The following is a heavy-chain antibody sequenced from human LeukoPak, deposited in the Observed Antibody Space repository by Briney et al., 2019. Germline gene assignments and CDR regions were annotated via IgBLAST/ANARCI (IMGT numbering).Heavy chain of an antibody. D-gene: IGHD6-19*01. CDR2: INSDGNNT. CDR1: GLTFSSYW. CDR3: VSWYRSGVDY. Sequence: GGSLRLSCAASGLTFSSYWMHWVRQAPGKGPVWASRINSDGNNTSYADSVKGRFTIYRDNAKNTLYLQMNSLRAEDTVVYYCVSWYRSGVDYWGQGTLVTVSS. V-gene: IGHV3-74*01. J-gene: IGHJ4*02.